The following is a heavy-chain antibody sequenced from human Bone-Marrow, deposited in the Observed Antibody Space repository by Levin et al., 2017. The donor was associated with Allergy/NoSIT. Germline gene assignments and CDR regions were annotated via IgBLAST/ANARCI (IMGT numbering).Heavy chain of an antibody. J-gene: IGHJ3*02. CDR2: ISSSSSYT. CDR1: GFTFSDYY. CDR3: ARHLEDYDILTGYFDAFDI. Sequence: GGSLRLSCAASGFTFSDYYMSWIRQAPGKGLEWVSYISSSSSYTNYADSVKGRFTISRDNAKNSLYLQMNSLRAEDTAVYYCARHLEDYDILTGYFDAFDIWGQGTMVTVSS. V-gene: IGHV3-11*03. D-gene: IGHD3-9*01.